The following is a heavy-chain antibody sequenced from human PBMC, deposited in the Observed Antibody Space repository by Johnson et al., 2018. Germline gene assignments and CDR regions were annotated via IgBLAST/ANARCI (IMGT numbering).Heavy chain of an antibody. CDR3: ARGLGVTSVAPDV. V-gene: IGHV3-74*02. Sequence: VRLVQSGGGLVQPGGSLRLCCAASGFPFSTYFFDWVRKAPGGGLVWVSRLHSDGSSTTYADSGKGRFTISRANAKNTLVLQMNNLRAQDTAVYYCARGLGVTSVAPDVWGQGTMVIVSS. J-gene: IGHJ3*01. CDR2: LHSDGSST. CDR1: GFPFSTYF. D-gene: IGHD4-23*01.